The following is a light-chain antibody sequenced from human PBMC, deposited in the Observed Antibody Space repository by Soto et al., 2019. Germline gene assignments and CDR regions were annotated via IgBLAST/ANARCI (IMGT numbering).Light chain of an antibody. V-gene: IGLV1-40*01. CDR1: SSNIGAGFD. CDR2: DNT. J-gene: IGLJ2*01. CDR3: QSYDSSLSGSVV. Sequence: QSVLTQPPSVSGAPGQRVTISCTGTSSNIGAGFDVHWYQKVPGTAPKLLIFDNTNRPSGVSDRFSASRSGTSASLAITGLQGVDEDDYFCQSYDSSLSGSVVFGGGTKLTVL.